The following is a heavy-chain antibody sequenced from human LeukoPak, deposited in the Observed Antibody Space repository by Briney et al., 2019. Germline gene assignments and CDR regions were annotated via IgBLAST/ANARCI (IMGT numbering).Heavy chain of an antibody. V-gene: IGHV3-30*03. D-gene: IGHD3-10*01. CDR1: GFTFSNYA. Sequence: GRSLRLSCAASGFTFSNYAMHWVRQAPGKGLEWVALISHDGSSEYYGDSMKGRFTISRDNSRNTFYLQMNSLRAEDTTVYYCARGAYYYGSGSYSFQIDNWGQGTLVTVSS. J-gene: IGHJ4*02. CDR3: ARGAYYYGSGSYSFQIDN. CDR2: ISHDGSSE.